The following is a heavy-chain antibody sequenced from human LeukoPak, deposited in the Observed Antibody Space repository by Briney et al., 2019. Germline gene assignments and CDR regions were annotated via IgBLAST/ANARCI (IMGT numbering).Heavy chain of an antibody. CDR1: GLSFSSYW. CDR3: AELGITMIGGV. J-gene: IGHJ6*04. V-gene: IGHV3-7*01. CDR2: IKQDGSEK. Sequence: GGSLRLSCAASGLSFSSYWMSWVRQAPGKGLEWVANIKQDGSEKYYVDSVKGRFTISRDNAKNSLYLQMNSLRAEDTAVYYCAELGITMIGGVWGKGTTVTISS. D-gene: IGHD3-10*02.